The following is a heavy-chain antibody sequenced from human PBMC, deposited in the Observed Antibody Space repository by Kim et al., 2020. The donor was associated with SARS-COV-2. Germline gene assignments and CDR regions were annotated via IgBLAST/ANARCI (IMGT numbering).Heavy chain of an antibody. CDR1: GFTFSNAW. J-gene: IGHJ4*02. CDR2: IKSKTDGGTT. CDR3: TTPPPRTSRTHPTRWLQFGG. V-gene: IGHV3-15*01. Sequence: GGSLRLSCAASGFTFSNAWMSWVRQAPGKGLEWVGRIKSKTDGGTTDYAAPVKGRFTISRDDSKNTLYLQMNSLKTEDTAVYYCTTPPPRTSRTHPTRWLQFGGWGQGTLVTVSS. D-gene: IGHD5-12*01.